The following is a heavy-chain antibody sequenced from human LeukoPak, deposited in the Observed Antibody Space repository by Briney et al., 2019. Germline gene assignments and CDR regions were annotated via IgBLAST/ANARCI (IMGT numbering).Heavy chain of an antibody. Sequence: RRASVKVSCKASGGTFSSYAISWVRQAPGQGLEWMGGIIPIFGTANYAQKFQGRVTITADESTSTAYMELSSLRSEDTAVYYCARDCSGGSCHYYFDYWGQGTLVTVSS. J-gene: IGHJ4*02. CDR3: ARDCSGGSCHYYFDY. CDR2: IIPIFGTA. CDR1: GGTFSSYA. V-gene: IGHV1-69*13. D-gene: IGHD2-15*01.